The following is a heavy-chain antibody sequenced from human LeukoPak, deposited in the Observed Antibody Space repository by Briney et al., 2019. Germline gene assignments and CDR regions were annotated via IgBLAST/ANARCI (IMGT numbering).Heavy chain of an antibody. D-gene: IGHD3-3*01. CDR1: GGSFSGYY. CDR2: INHSGST. CDR3: ARGRINNFWRGSPPHKYYYYYGKDV. Sequence: SETLSLTCAVYGGSFSGYYWSWIRQPPGKGLEWIGEINHSGSTNYNPSLKSRVTISVDTSKNQFSLKLSSVTAADTAVYYCARGRINNFWRGSPPHKYYYYYGKDVWGQGTTVTVSS. J-gene: IGHJ6*02. V-gene: IGHV4-34*01.